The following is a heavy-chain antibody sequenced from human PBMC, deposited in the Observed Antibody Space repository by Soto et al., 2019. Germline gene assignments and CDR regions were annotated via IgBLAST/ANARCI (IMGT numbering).Heavy chain of an antibody. D-gene: IGHD3-22*01. CDR2: IYYSGST. CDR3: ARSEINYDSSGYPPFDY. V-gene: IGHV4-39*01. Sequence: SETLSLTCTVSGGSISSSSYYWGWIRQPPGRGLEWIGSIYYSGSTYYNPSLKSRVTISVVTSKNQFSLKLSSVTAADTAVYYCARSEINYDSSGYPPFDYWGQGTLVTVSS. J-gene: IGHJ4*02. CDR1: GGSISSSSYY.